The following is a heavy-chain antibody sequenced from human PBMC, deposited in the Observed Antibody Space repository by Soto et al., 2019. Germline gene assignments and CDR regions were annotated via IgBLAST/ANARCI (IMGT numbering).Heavy chain of an antibody. CDR3: ARWGASSYYYYGMDV. D-gene: IGHD3-16*01. Sequence: QVQLVESGGGVVQPGRSLRLSCAASGFTFSSYAMHWVRQAPGKGLEWVAVISYDGSNKYYADSVKGRFTISRDNSKNTLYLQMNSLRAEDTAVYYCARWGASSYYYYGMDVW. J-gene: IGHJ6*01. CDR1: GFTFSSYA. CDR2: ISYDGSNK. V-gene: IGHV3-30-3*01.